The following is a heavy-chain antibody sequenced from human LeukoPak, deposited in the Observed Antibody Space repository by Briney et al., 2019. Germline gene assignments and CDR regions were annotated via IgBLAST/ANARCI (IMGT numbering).Heavy chain of an antibody. Sequence: GGSLRLSCAASGFTFSSYEMNWVRQAPGKGLEWVSAISGSGGSTYYADSVKGRFTISRDNSKNTLYLQMNSLRAEDTAVYYCAKEDSSSYSDNWFDPWGQGTLVTVSS. CDR3: AKEDSSSYSDNWFDP. J-gene: IGHJ5*02. CDR1: GFTFSSYE. D-gene: IGHD6-13*01. V-gene: IGHV3-23*01. CDR2: ISGSGGST.